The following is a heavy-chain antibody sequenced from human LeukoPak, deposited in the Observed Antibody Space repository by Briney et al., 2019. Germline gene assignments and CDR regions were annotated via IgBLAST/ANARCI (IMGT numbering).Heavy chain of an antibody. V-gene: IGHV4-61*02. J-gene: IGHJ4*02. CDR1: GGSISSGSYY. D-gene: IGHD4-17*01. CDR2: IYTTENT. Sequence: SQTLSLTCTVSGGSISSGSYYWSWIRQPAGKGLEWIGRIYTTENTDYNPSLRSRVTISVDTSKNQFSLSLSSLTAADTAVYYCARVADYGVHRFDYWGQGILVTVSS. CDR3: ARVADYGVHRFDY.